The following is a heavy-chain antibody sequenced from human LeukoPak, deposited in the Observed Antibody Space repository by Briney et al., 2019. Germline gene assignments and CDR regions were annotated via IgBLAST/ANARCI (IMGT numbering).Heavy chain of an antibody. V-gene: IGHV4-39*07. CDR3: ARGGGYSGYATFDY. CDR1: GGSISSYY. Sequence: SETLSLTCTVSGGSISSYYWSWIRQPPGKGLEWIGSIYYSGSTYYNPSLKSRVTISVDTSKNQFSLKLSSVTAADTAVYYCARGGGYSGYATFDYWGQGTLVTVSS. CDR2: IYYSGST. D-gene: IGHD5-12*01. J-gene: IGHJ4*02.